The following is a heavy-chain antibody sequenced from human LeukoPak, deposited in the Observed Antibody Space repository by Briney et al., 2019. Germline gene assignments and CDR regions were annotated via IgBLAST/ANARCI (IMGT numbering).Heavy chain of an antibody. CDR1: GFTFSSYW. CDR3: AKDLGAVAGWDYFDY. J-gene: IGHJ4*02. V-gene: IGHV3-7*03. D-gene: IGHD6-19*01. Sequence: GGSLRLSCAASGFTFSSYWMSWVRQAPGKGLEWVANIKQDGSEKYYVDSVKGRFTISRDNARNSLYLQMNSLRAEDTAVYYCAKDLGAVAGWDYFDYWGQGTLVTVSS. CDR2: IKQDGSEK.